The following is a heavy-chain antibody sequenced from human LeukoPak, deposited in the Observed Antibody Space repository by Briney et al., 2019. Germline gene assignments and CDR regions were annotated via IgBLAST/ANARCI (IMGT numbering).Heavy chain of an antibody. Sequence: SETLSLTCAVYGGSFSGYYWSWIRQPPGKGLEWIGETNHSGSTNYNPSLKSRVTISVDTSENQFSLKLSSVTAADTAVYYCARFAAIYSSSSYYFDYWGQGTLVTVSS. D-gene: IGHD6-6*01. CDR2: TNHSGST. V-gene: IGHV4-34*01. J-gene: IGHJ4*02. CDR3: ARFAAIYSSSSYYFDY. CDR1: GGSFSGYY.